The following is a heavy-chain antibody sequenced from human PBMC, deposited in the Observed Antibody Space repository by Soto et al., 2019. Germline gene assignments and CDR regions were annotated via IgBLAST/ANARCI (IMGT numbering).Heavy chain of an antibody. J-gene: IGHJ5*02. CDR1: GFTFSSYS. CDR3: ARSNRYCSSTSCYANWFDP. V-gene: IGHV3-48*01. Sequence: GGSLRLSCAASGFTFSSYSMNWVRQAPGKGLEWVSYISSSSSTIYYADSVKGRFTISRDNAKNSLYLQMNSLRAEDTAVYYCARSNRYCSSTSCYANWFDPWGQGTLVTAPQ. D-gene: IGHD2-2*01. CDR2: ISSSSSTI.